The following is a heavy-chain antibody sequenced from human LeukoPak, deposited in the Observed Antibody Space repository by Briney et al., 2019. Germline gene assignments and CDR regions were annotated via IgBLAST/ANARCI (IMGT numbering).Heavy chain of an antibody. V-gene: IGHV1-18*01. CDR3: ARVGREGSSINCYGADWFDA. Sequence: ASVTVSCKASGYSFSSYGINWVREAPGQGPEWMGWIIGSTGSTHYAPVAQGSVSMTTDAYTGTAYLKLRSLRSDDTAEYYIARVGREGSSINCYGADWFDAWGQGILVIVSS. J-gene: IGHJ5*02. D-gene: IGHD2-2*01. CDR2: IIGSTGST. CDR1: GYSFSSYG.